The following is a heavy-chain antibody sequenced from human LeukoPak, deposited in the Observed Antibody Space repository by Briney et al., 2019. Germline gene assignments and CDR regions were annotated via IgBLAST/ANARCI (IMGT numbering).Heavy chain of an antibody. CDR1: GFSFSDYL. CDR2: IKKDGSEK. CDR3: ARDPGYCSSTSCYPDAFDI. J-gene: IGHJ3*02. V-gene: IGHV3-7*01. D-gene: IGHD2-2*01. Sequence: GGSLRLSYVVSGFSFSDYLMSWVRQAPGKGLEWEANIKKDGSEKYYVDSVKGRLTISRDNAKNSLYLQMNSLRAEDTAVYYCARDPGYCSSTSCYPDAFDIWGQGTMVTVSS.